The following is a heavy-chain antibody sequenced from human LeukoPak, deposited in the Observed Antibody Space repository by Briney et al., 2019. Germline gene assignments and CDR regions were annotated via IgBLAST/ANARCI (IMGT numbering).Heavy chain of an antibody. J-gene: IGHJ4*02. D-gene: IGHD2-15*01. CDR2: ISSSSSYI. CDR1: GFTFSSYS. Sequence: GGSLRLSCAASGFTFSSYSMNWVRQAPGKGLEWVSSISSSSSYIYYAYSVKGRFTISRDNAKNSLYLQMNSLRAEDTAGYYCARDVATVRGGADYWGQGTLVTVSS. V-gene: IGHV3-21*01. CDR3: ARDVATVRGGADY.